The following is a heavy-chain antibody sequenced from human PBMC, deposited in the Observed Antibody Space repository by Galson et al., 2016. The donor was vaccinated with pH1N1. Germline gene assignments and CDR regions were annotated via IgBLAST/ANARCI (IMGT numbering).Heavy chain of an antibody. V-gene: IGHV3-23*01. CDR3: ARAGRLLGPYHYYAMDV. Sequence: SLRLSCATSGLIFNTYAMSWVRQAPGKGLEWVSVISGSGGGTYYADSVKGRFSISRDNSKNTLFLQMNSLRAEDTAVYYCARAGRLLGPYHYYAMDVWGRGSTVTVSS. CDR1: GLIFNTYA. J-gene: IGHJ6*02. D-gene: IGHD6-25*01. CDR2: ISGSGGGT.